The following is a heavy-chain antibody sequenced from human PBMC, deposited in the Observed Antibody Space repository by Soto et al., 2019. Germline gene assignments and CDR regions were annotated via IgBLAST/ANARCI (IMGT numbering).Heavy chain of an antibody. CDR3: ARARWYDAFDV. CDR2: IFHGGNT. V-gene: IGHV4-38-2*01. J-gene: IGHJ3*01. CDR1: GFFISSGNY. D-gene: IGHD2-15*01. Sequence: ASETLSLTCAVSGFFISSGNYWGWIRKHPGKGLEWIGSIFHGGNTYYNPSLKSRVTISVDMSKNQFSLKLNSVTAADTAVYYCARARWYDAFDVWGQGTVVTVSS.